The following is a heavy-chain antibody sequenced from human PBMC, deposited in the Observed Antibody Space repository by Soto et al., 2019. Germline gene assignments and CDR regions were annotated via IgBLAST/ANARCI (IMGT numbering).Heavy chain of an antibody. CDR1: GGSINSSSYF. Sequence: PSETLSLTCSVSGGSINSSSYFWGWVRQPPGKGLEWIGSNSGSTYYNPSLRSRVTISVDTSKNQFSLKLSSVTAADTAVFYCAGHYSSGSRNWFDPWGQGTLVTVSS. V-gene: IGHV4-39*01. CDR2: NSGST. CDR3: AGHYSSGSRNWFDP. D-gene: IGHD6-19*01. J-gene: IGHJ5*02.